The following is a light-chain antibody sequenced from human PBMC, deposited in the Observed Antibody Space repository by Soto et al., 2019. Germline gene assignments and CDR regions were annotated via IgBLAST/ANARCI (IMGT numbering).Light chain of an antibody. CDR3: QHSNGRARGT. V-gene: IGKV3-15*01. Sequence: ERVMRESPVTVSVWPGARGTXSCRASQSVGGNLAWYQERRGQASRVLVYGASTRATGVPARFTGSGSETDFTLTITNMQSVGFAINYCQHSNGRARGTFG. J-gene: IGKJ5*01. CDR2: GAS. CDR1: QSVGGN.